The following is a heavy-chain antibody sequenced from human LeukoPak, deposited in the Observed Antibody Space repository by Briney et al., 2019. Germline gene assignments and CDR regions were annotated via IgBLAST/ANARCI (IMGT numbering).Heavy chain of an antibody. Sequence: GGSLRLSCAASGFTFSRYWMHWVRQAPGKGLVWVSRINGDGSTTSYADSVKGGFTISRDNAKNTLYLQMNSLRAEDTAVYYCARSEDFRDYYDSSGYYYVDYWGQGTLVTVSS. CDR2: INGDGSTT. V-gene: IGHV3-74*01. D-gene: IGHD3-22*01. CDR1: GFTFSRYW. J-gene: IGHJ4*02. CDR3: ARSEDFRDYYDSSGYYYVDY.